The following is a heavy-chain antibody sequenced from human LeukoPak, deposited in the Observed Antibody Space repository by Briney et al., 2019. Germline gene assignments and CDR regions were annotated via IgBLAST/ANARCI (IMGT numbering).Heavy chain of an antibody. CDR3: ARRGYNYRYGWFDP. CDR2: IYYSGST. V-gene: IGHV4-39*01. Sequence: SETLSLTCTVSEDSISSTTYCWGWIRQPPGKGLEWIGNIYYSGSTYYNPSLKSRVTISVDTSKNQFSLKLTSVTAADTAVYYCARRGYNYRYGWFDPWGQGTLVTVSS. J-gene: IGHJ5*02. D-gene: IGHD5-18*01. CDR1: EDSISSTTYC.